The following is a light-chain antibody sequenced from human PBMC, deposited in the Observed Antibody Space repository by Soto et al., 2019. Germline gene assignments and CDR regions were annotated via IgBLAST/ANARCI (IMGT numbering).Light chain of an antibody. Sequence: QSALTQPPSRSGTPGQRVIISCSGSSSNIGSNTVSWYQQLPGTAPKLLIYSNNQRPSGVPGRFSGSKSGTSASLAIRRLQSEDEADYYCAAWDDSLNGWVFGGGTKGTVL. CDR1: SSNIGSNT. J-gene: IGLJ3*02. V-gene: IGLV1-44*01. CDR3: AAWDDSLNGWV. CDR2: SNN.